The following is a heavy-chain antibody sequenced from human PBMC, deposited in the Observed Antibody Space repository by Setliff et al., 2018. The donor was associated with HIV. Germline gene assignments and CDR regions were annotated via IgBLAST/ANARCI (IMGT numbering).Heavy chain of an antibody. V-gene: IGHV3-23*01. J-gene: IGHJ6*03. D-gene: IGHD4-17*01. CDR3: AREIRAGDYPPYNYYFYMDV. Sequence: HPGGSLRLSCAASGFTFSSYAMSWVRQAPGKGLEWVSAISGSGGSTYYADSVKGRFTISRDNSKNTLYLQMNSLRAEDTAVYYCAREIRAGDYPPYNYYFYMDVWGKGTTVTVSS. CDR1: GFTFSSYA. CDR2: ISGSGGST.